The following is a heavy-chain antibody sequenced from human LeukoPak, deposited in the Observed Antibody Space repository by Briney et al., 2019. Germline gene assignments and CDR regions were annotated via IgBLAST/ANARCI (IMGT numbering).Heavy chain of an antibody. D-gene: IGHD2-15*01. CDR3: ARSYCSGGSCWVYFDY. V-gene: IGHV4-59*08. CDR2: IYYSGST. Sequence: PSETLSLTCTVSGGSISSYYWSWIRQPPGKGLEWIGNIYYSGSTNYNPPLKSRVTISVDTSKNQFSLKLSCVTAADTAIYYCARSYCSGGSCWVYFDYWAREPWSPSPQ. J-gene: IGHJ4*02. CDR1: GGSISSYY.